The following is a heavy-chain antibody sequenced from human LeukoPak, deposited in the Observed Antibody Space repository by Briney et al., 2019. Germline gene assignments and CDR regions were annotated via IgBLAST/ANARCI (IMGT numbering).Heavy chain of an antibody. CDR2: IYPGDSDT. CDR3: AACISGTIGDFDH. J-gene: IGHJ4*02. V-gene: IGHV5-51*01. CDR1: GYSFISYW. Sequence: GESLQISCKGSGYSFISYWIGWVRQMPGKGLEWMGSIYPGDSDTRYSPSFQGQVTISADKSTSTAYLQWSSLKASDTAMYYCAACISGTIGDFDHWGQGTLVTVSS. D-gene: IGHD1-7*01.